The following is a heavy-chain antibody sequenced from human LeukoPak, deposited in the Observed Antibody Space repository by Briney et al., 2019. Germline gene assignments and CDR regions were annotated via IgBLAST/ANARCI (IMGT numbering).Heavy chain of an antibody. V-gene: IGHV4-34*01. D-gene: IGHD5-12*01. Sequence: SETLSLTCAVYGGSFSGYYWSWIRQPPGKGLEWIGEINHSGSTNYNPSLKSRVTISVDTSKNQFSLKLSSVTAADTAVHYCASPPSRRRGYSGYGRFDYWGQGTLVTVSS. J-gene: IGHJ4*02. CDR1: GGSFSGYY. CDR3: ASPPSRRRGYSGYGRFDY. CDR2: INHSGST.